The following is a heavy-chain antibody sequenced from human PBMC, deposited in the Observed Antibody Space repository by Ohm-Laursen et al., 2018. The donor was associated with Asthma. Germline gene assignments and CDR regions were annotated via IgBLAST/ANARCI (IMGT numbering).Heavy chain of an antibody. V-gene: IGHV3-21*05. CDR2: ISSSSSYI. CDR3: ARERYCSGGSCSDFDY. CDR1: EFTFSLYS. D-gene: IGHD2-15*01. Sequence: SLRLSCAASEFTFSLYSMNWVRQAPGKGLEWVSYISSSSSYIYYADSVKGRFTISRDNAKNSLYLQMNSLRAEDTAVYYCARERYCSGGSCSDFDYWGQGTLVTVSS. J-gene: IGHJ4*02.